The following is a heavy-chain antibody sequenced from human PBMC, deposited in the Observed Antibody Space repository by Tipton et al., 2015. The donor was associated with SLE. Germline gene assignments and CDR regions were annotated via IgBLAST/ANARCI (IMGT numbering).Heavy chain of an antibody. Sequence: TLSLTCTVSGVSIRSYFWSWIRQPPGKGLELIGFVDNSGSAGYTPSLKSRVTISSDTSKNQLSLKLSSVTAADTAVYYCTRSGLEYVWGPDWGQGTLVTVS. J-gene: IGHJ4*02. CDR2: VDNSGSA. CDR1: GVSIRSYF. CDR3: TRSGLEYVWGPD. D-gene: IGHD3-16*01. V-gene: IGHV4-59*01.